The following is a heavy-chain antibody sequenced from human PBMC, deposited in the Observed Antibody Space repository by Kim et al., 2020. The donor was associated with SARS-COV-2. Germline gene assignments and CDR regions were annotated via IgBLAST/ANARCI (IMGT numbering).Heavy chain of an antibody. CDR2: IRSKAYGGTT. D-gene: IGHD5-18*01. J-gene: IGHJ4*02. CDR1: GFTFGDYA. V-gene: IGHV3-49*03. Sequence: GGSLRLSCTASGFTFGDYAMSWFRQAPGKGLEWVGFIRSKAYGGTTEYAASVKGRFTISRDESKSIAYLQMNSLETEDTAVYYCTREIRGTAMATGYWGQGALVTVSS. CDR3: TREIRGTAMATGY.